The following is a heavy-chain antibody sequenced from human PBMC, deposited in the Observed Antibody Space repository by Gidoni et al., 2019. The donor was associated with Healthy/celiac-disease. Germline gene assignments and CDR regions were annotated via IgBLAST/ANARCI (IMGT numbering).Heavy chain of an antibody. Sequence: QVQLQQWGAGLLKPSETLSLTCAVYGGSFSGYYWRWIRQPPGKGLEWVGEINHSGSTNYNPSLKIRVTISVDTSKNQFSLKLSSVTAADTAVYYCARGRGRGDQLYHCSSTSCYGGPFRPWGQGTLVTVSS. CDR1: GGSFSGYY. CDR3: ARGRGRGDQLYHCSSTSCYGGPFRP. J-gene: IGHJ5*02. D-gene: IGHD2-2*01. CDR2: INHSGST. V-gene: IGHV4-34*01.